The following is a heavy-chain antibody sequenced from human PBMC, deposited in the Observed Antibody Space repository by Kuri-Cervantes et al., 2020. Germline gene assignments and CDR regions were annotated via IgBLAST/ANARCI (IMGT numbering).Heavy chain of an antibody. V-gene: IGHV3-30-3*01. J-gene: IGHJ4*02. CDR1: GFTFSSYA. D-gene: IGHD3-22*01. Sequence: LSLTCAASGFTFSSYAMHWVRQAPGKGLEWVAVISYDGSNKYYADSVKGRFTISRDNSKNTLYLQMNSLRAEDTAAYYCARNWFHYYDSSGYVVGYWGQGTLVTVSS. CDR2: ISYDGSNK. CDR3: ARNWFHYYDSSGYVVGY.